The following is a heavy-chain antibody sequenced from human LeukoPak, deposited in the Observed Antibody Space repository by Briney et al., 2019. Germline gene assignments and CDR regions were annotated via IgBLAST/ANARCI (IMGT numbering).Heavy chain of an antibody. CDR1: GYTFTSYY. D-gene: IGHD1-20*01. J-gene: IGHJ4*02. Sequence: GASVKVSCKASGYTFTSYYMHWVRQAPGQGLEWMGIINPSGGSTSYAQKFQGRITMTRDMSTSTVYMELSSLRSEDTAVYYCARGGRITGTTGYFDYWGQGTLVTVSS. CDR3: ARGGRITGTTGYFDY. CDR2: INPSGGST. V-gene: IGHV1-46*01.